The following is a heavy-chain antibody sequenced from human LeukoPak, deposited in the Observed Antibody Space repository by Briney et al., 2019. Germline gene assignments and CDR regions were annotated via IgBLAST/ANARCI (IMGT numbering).Heavy chain of an antibody. D-gene: IGHD6-19*01. CDR3: ATGIAVAGTYDC. Sequence: PGRSLRLSCAASGFTFSSYGMHWVRQAPGKGLEWVAVISYDGSNKYYADSVKGRFTISRDNSKNTLYLQMNSLRAEDTAVYYCATGIAVAGTYDCWGQGTLVTVSS. J-gene: IGHJ4*02. V-gene: IGHV3-30*03. CDR2: ISYDGSNK. CDR1: GFTFSSYG.